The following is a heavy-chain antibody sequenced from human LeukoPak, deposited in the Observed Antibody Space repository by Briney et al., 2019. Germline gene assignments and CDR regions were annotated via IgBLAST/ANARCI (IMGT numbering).Heavy chain of an antibody. J-gene: IGHJ3*02. CDR2: IYYSGYT. Sequence: PSETLSLTCTVSGGSISSSSYQWGWIRQPPGKGLEWIGSIYYSGYTFYKPSLKSRVTISVDTSKNQFSLKLSSMTAADTALYYCARHGGYGTGDALDIWGQGTMVTVSS. D-gene: IGHD5-18*01. V-gene: IGHV4-39*01. CDR3: ARHGGYGTGDALDI. CDR1: GGSISSSSYQ.